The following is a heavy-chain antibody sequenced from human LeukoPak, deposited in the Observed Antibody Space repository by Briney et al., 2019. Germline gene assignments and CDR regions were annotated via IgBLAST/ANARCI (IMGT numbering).Heavy chain of an antibody. CDR1: GYTFTSYD. CDR2: MNPNSGNA. Sequence: ASVTVSFKASGYTFTSYDINWVRQATGQGLEWMGWMNPNSGNAGYAQKFQGRVTMTRNTSISTAYMELSSLRSEDTAVYYCARVESGSYYNYYGMDVWGQGTTVTVSS. V-gene: IGHV1-8*01. J-gene: IGHJ6*02. CDR3: ARVESGSYYNYYGMDV. D-gene: IGHD1-26*01.